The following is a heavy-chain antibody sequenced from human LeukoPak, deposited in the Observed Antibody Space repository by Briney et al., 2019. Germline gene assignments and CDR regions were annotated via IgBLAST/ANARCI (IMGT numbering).Heavy chain of an antibody. CDR1: GGTFSSYA. CDR3: ARLGYDILTGYYKY. V-gene: IGHV1-69*13. CDR2: IIPIFGTA. Sequence: GASVKVSCKASGGTFSSYAISWVRQAPGQGLEWMGGIIPIFGTANYAQKFQGRVTITADESTSTAYMELSSLRSEDTAVYYCARLGYDILTGYYKYWGQGTLVTVSS. J-gene: IGHJ4*02. D-gene: IGHD3-9*01.